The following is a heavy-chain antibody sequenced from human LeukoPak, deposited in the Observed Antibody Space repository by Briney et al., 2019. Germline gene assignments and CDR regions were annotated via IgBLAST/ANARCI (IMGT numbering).Heavy chain of an antibody. D-gene: IGHD1-26*01. CDR2: IRYDGGNK. CDR1: GFTFSSYG. CDR3: AKDPWDLGY. V-gene: IGHV3-30*02. Sequence: GGSLRLSCAASGFTFSSYGMHWVRQAPGKGLEWVAFIRYDGGNKYYADSVKGRFTISRDNSKNTLYLQMSSLRAEDTAVYYCAKDPWDLGYWGQGTLVTVSS. J-gene: IGHJ4*02.